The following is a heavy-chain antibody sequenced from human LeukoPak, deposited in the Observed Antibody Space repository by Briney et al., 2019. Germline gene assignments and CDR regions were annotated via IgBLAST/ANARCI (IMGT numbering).Heavy chain of an antibody. CDR2: TSSISSYI. V-gene: IGHV3-21*01. D-gene: IGHD3-10*01. CDR3: ARDGKADYYGSGNPPRYWYFDL. J-gene: IGHJ2*01. Sequence: PGRSLRPSCAASGFTFSSYTMNWVRPVPGKGLEWVSSTSSISSYIYYADSVKDRFTISKDNAKNSLYLQMNSLRAEDTAVYYCARDGKADYYGSGNPPRYWYFDLWGRGTLVTVSS. CDR1: GFTFSSYT.